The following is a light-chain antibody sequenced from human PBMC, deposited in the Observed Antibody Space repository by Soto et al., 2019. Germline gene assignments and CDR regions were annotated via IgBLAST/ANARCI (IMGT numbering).Light chain of an antibody. J-gene: IGLJ1*01. CDR2: EVS. CDR1: SSDV. V-gene: IGLV2-14*01. CDR3: SSYTRDNTFV. Sequence: QSALTHPASVSGSPGQSSTISCTGISSDVAWYQQHPGKAPKLMIYEVSDRPSGVSNRFSGSKSGNTASLTISGLQAEDEADYFCSSYTRDNTFVFGTGTKVTVL.